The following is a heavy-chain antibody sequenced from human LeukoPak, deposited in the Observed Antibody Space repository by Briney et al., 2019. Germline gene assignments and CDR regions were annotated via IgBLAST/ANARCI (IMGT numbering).Heavy chain of an antibody. Sequence: PGGSLRLSCAASGFTFSSYSMNWVRRAPGKGLEWVSSISSSSSYIYYADSVKGRFTISRDNAKNSLYLQMNSLRAEDTAVYYCARDRVDGGTVDCWGQGTLVTVSS. CDR3: ARDRVDGGTVDC. V-gene: IGHV3-21*01. J-gene: IGHJ4*02. CDR1: GFTFSSYS. D-gene: IGHD4-23*01. CDR2: ISSSSSYI.